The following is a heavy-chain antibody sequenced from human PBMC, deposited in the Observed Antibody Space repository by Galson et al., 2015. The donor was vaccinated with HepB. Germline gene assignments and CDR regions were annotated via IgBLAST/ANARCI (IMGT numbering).Heavy chain of an antibody. CDR3: ARGYYYGSGSYYYDAFDI. Sequence: CAISGDSVSSNSAAWNWIRQSPSRGLEWLGRTYYRSKWYNDYAVSVKSRTTINPDTSKNQFSLQLNSVTPEDTAVYYCARGYYYGSGSYYYDAFDIWGQGTMVTVSS. V-gene: IGHV6-1*01. CDR2: TYYRSKWYN. CDR1: GDSVSSNSAA. D-gene: IGHD3-10*01. J-gene: IGHJ3*02.